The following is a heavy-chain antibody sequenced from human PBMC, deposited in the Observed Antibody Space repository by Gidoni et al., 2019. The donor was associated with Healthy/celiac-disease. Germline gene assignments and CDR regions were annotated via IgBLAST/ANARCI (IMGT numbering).Heavy chain of an antibody. D-gene: IGHD6-13*01. J-gene: IGHJ4*02. CDR1: GFTFSSYA. V-gene: IGHV3-30-3*01. CDR2: ISYDGSNK. CDR3: ARDSSSSWYGYYFDY. Sequence: QVQLVESGGGVVQPGRSLRLSCAPSGFTFSSYAMHWVRQAPGKGLEWVAVISYDGSNKYYADSVKGRFTISRDNSKNTLYLQMNSLRAEDTAVYYCARDSSSSWYGYYFDYWGQGTLVTVSS.